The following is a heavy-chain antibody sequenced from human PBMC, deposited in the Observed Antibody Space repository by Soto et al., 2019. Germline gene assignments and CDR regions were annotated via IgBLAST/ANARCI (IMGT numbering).Heavy chain of an antibody. CDR1: GGSISNFY. J-gene: IGHJ4*02. Sequence: PWETLSLTCTVSGGSISNFYWSWIRQPPGKGLEWIGYISYSGNTNYNPSLKSRVSISVDTSKNQLSLNLTSVTAADTAVYYCARAPMVLSRSYFDSWGQGTPVTVSS. V-gene: IGHV4-59*01. CDR2: ISYSGNT. CDR3: ARAPMVLSRSYFDS. D-gene: IGHD2-8*01.